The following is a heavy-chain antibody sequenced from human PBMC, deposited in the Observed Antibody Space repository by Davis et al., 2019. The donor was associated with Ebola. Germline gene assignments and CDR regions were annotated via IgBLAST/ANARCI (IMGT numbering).Heavy chain of an antibody. Sequence: ASVKVSCKVSGYTLTQLSLNWVRQAPGKGPEWMGGLDPEDGETIYAQTFQGRVTMTEDTSADTAYMELSSLTSEDTAVYYCARVSNDIVDYWGQGTLVTVSS. CDR1: GYTLTQLS. CDR3: ARVSNDIVDY. CDR2: LDPEDGET. J-gene: IGHJ4*02. V-gene: IGHV1-24*01. D-gene: IGHD1-1*01.